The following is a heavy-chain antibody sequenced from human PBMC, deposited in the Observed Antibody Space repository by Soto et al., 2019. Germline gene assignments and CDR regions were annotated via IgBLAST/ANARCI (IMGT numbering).Heavy chain of an antibody. CDR1: GFTFDKAW. V-gene: IGHV3-15*07. Sequence: SGGSLRLSCAASGFTFDKAWMNWVRRAPGKGLEWVGRIKTKTDGGTTDYAAPVKGRFVISRDDSKNTLYLQMNSLRAEDTAVYYCAKDGNSGYERFDYWGQGTLVTVSS. CDR2: IKTKTDGGTT. CDR3: AKDGNSGYERFDY. D-gene: IGHD5-12*01. J-gene: IGHJ4*02.